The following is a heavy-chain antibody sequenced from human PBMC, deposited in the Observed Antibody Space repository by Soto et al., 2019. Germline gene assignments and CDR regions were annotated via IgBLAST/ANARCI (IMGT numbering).Heavy chain of an antibody. CDR2: ISGGGDRR. Sequence: GGSRRLSWAASGFTFSFYGLSWVRQAPGKGLRWVAGISGGGDRRHYADSVKGRFTISRDNSKNTLYLQMNSLRAEDAAIYFCARDSRLVPAAIHYYYYGLDVWGPGTTVTVS. J-gene: IGHJ6*02. CDR1: GFTFSFYG. D-gene: IGHD2-2*01. V-gene: IGHV3-23*01. CDR3: ARDSRLVPAAIHYYYYGLDV.